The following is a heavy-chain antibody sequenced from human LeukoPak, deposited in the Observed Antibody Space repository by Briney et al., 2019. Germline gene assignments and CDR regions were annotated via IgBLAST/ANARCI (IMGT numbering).Heavy chain of an antibody. CDR2: ISYSGST. V-gene: IGHV4-59*08. D-gene: IGHD5-12*01. Sequence: SETLSLTCTVSGGSMRSFYWSWIRQPPGKGLEWIGYISYSGSTNYNPSLKSRVTISGDTSKYQFSLKLRSVTAADTAVYYCVRSVRRGFNFDKWGQGTQVIVSS. J-gene: IGHJ4*02. CDR3: VRSVRRGFNFDK. CDR1: GGSMRSFY.